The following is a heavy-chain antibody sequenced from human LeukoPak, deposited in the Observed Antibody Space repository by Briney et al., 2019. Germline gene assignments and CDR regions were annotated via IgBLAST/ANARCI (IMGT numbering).Heavy chain of an antibody. J-gene: IGHJ4*02. CDR1: GFTVSSNS. V-gene: IGHV3-53*01. CDR3: ARRAGAYSHPYDY. Sequence: GGSLRLSCTVSGFTVSSNSMSWVRQAPGKGLEWVSFIYSGTIHYSDSVKGRFTISRDNSKNTLYLQMNSLRAEDTAVYYCARRAGAYSHPYDYWGREPWSPSP. CDR2: IYSGTI. D-gene: IGHD4/OR15-4a*01.